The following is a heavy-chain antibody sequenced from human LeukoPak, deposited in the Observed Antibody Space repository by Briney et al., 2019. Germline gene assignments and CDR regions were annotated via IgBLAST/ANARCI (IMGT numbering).Heavy chain of an antibody. CDR3: ARDNNWNDRNYFDY. CDR1: GYTFTSYG. J-gene: IGHJ4*02. CDR2: ISAYNGNT. Sequence: ASVKVSCKASGYTFTSYGISWVRQAPGQGLEWMGWISAYNGNTNYAQKLQGRVTMTTDTSASTAYIELRSLRSDDTAVYYCARDNNWNDRNYFDYWGQGTLVTVSS. V-gene: IGHV1-18*01. D-gene: IGHD1-1*01.